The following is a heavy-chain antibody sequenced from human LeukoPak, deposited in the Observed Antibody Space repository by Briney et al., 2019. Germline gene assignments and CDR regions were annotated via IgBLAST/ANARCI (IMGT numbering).Heavy chain of an antibody. V-gene: IGHV4-59*08. CDR2: IYYSGST. Sequence: SETLSLTCTVSGGSISSYYWSWIRQPPGKGLEWIGYIYYSGSTNYNPSLKSRVTISVDTSKNQFSLKLSSVTAADTAVYYCASTMGDCSGGSCYPNWFDPWGQGTLVTVSS. CDR3: ASTMGDCSGGSCYPNWFDP. J-gene: IGHJ5*02. CDR1: GGSISSYY. D-gene: IGHD2-15*01.